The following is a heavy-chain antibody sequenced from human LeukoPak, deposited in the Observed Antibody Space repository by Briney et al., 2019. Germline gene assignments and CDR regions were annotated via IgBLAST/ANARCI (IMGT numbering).Heavy chain of an antibody. CDR3: ARGPVRWTPDY. CDR1: GGSISSYY. D-gene: IGHD2-15*01. V-gene: IGHV4-59*08. J-gene: IGHJ4*02. Sequence: SETLSLTCTVSGGSISSYYWSWIRQPAGKGLEWIGYIYYSRSTNYNPSLESRLTISVDTSKNQFSLQLSSVAAADTAVYYCARGPVRWTPDYWGQGTLVTVSS. CDR2: IYYSRST.